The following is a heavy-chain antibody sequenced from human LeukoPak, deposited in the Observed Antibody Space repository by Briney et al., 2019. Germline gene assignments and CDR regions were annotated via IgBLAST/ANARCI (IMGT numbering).Heavy chain of an antibody. V-gene: IGHV3-30*18. CDR1: GFTFNNYG. J-gene: IGHJ4*02. CDR2: ISYDGRNK. D-gene: IGHD2-2*01. Sequence: GGSLRLSCAASGFTFNNYGMHWVRQAPGKGLEWVAVISYDGRNKHYPDSVKGRFTISRDISTDTLWLQMDSLRTEDTAVYYCAKGPLRGTAAAIDYGGQGPLVTVSS. CDR3: AKGPLRGTAAAIDY.